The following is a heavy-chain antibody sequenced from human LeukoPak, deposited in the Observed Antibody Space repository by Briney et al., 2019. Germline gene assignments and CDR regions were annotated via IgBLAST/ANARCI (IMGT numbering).Heavy chain of an antibody. CDR2: IWYDGSDK. CDR1: GFPFSSYG. J-gene: IGHJ4*02. V-gene: IGHV3-33*01. D-gene: IGHD6-19*01. Sequence: GGSLRLSCAVSGFPFSSYGMRWVRQAPGKGLEWVAIIWYDGSDKYYGDSVKGRFTISRYNSKNTLYLQMNSLRAEDTAVYYCTILAVASDFDYWGQGTLATVSS. CDR3: TILAVASDFDY.